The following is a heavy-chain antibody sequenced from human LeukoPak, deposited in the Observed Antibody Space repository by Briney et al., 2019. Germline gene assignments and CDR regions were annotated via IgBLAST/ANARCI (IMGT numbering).Heavy chain of an antibody. Sequence: PGRSLRLSCVASGFTFSTYSMHWVRQAPGKGLEWVAVISYDGSNEYYAGSVKGRFTISRDNSENTLYLQVNTLRDEDTAIYYCARDVTPYGYSGYDYWGQGTLVTVSS. V-gene: IGHV3-30*04. D-gene: IGHD5-12*01. CDR2: ISYDGSNE. CDR1: GFTFSTYS. CDR3: ARDVTPYGYSGYDY. J-gene: IGHJ4*02.